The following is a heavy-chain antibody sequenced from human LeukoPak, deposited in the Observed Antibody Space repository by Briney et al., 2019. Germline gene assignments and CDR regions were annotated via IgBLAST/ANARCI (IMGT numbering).Heavy chain of an antibody. CDR2: INHSGST. V-gene: IGHV4-34*01. J-gene: IGHJ6*04. CDR1: GGSFSGYY. CDR3: ARVIFGVVMGDV. D-gene: IGHD3-3*01. Sequence: SETLSLTCAVYGGSFSGYYWSWIRQPPGKGLEWIGEINHSGSTNYNPSLKSRVTISVGTSKNQFSLKLSSVTAADTAVYYCARVIFGVVMGDVWGKGTTVTVSS.